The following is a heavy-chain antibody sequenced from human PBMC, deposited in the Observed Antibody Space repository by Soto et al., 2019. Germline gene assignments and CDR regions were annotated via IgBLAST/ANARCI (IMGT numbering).Heavy chain of an antibody. Sequence: GGSLRLSCAASGFTFSSYGMHWVRQAPGKGLEWVAVIWYDGSNKYYADSVKGRFTISRDNSKNTLYLQMNSLRAEDTAVYYCARLRITMVRGASNYYGMDVWGQGTTVTVSS. J-gene: IGHJ6*02. CDR3: ARLRITMVRGASNYYGMDV. CDR1: GFTFSSYG. CDR2: IWYDGSNK. D-gene: IGHD3-10*01. V-gene: IGHV3-33*01.